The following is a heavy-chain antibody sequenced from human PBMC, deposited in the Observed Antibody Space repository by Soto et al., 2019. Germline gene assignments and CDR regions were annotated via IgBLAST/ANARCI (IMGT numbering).Heavy chain of an antibody. CDR1: GYTFTHYY. V-gene: IGHV1-46*01. Sequence: QVQLVQSGAEVQNPGASVKVSCKASGYTFTHYYIHWVRQAPGQGLEWLGMINPSGGSTSYAQKFQGRLTMTTDTSTNTVYMELSSLRSEDTAVYYCARPPFPGCINAICYPLDFWGQGALVTVSS. CDR2: INPSGGST. D-gene: IGHD2-8*01. CDR3: ARPPFPGCINAICYPLDF. J-gene: IGHJ4*02.